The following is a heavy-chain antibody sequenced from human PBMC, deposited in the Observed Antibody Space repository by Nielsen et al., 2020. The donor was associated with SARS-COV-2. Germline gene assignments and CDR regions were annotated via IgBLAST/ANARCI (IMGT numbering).Heavy chain of an antibody. CDR2: ISYDGSNK. Sequence: GESLKISCAASGFTFSSYGMHWVRQAPGKGLEWVAVISYDGSNKYYADSVKGRFTISRDNSKNTLYLQMNSLRAEDTAVYYCARDLGGYFDPWGQGTLVTVSS. D-gene: IGHD3-16*01. CDR3: ARDLGGYFDP. V-gene: IGHV3-30*03. J-gene: IGHJ5*02. CDR1: GFTFSSYG.